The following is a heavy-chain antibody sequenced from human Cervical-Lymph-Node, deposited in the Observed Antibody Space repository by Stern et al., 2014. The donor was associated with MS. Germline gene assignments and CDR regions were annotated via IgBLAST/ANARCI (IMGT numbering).Heavy chain of an antibody. J-gene: IGHJ4*02. Sequence: QVQLMQSGAEVKKPGASVKVSCTASGYTFTSYYMHWVRQAPGQGLEWMGIINPRGGSTSYAQKFQGRVTMTRDTSTSTVYMELSSLRSEDTAVYYCARDQYCSGGSCSLDYWGQGTLVTVSS. CDR2: INPRGGST. CDR3: ARDQYCSGGSCSLDY. CDR1: GYTFTSYY. V-gene: IGHV1-46*01. D-gene: IGHD2-15*01.